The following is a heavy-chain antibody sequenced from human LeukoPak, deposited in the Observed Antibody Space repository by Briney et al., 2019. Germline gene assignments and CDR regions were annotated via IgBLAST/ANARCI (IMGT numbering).Heavy chain of an antibody. J-gene: IGHJ4*02. Sequence: ASVKVSCKASGYTFTSYGISWVRQAPGQGLEWMGWNSAYNGNTNYAQKLQGRVTMTTDTSTSTAYMELRSLRSDDAAVYYCARDMPNDSTLDYWGQGTLVTVSS. D-gene: IGHD1-1*01. CDR3: ARDMPNDSTLDY. V-gene: IGHV1-18*01. CDR1: GYTFTSYG. CDR2: NSAYNGNT.